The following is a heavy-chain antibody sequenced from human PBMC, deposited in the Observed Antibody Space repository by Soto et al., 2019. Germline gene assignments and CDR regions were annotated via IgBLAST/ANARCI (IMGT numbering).Heavy chain of an antibody. CDR3: ARHMKGVVITYFDY. V-gene: IGHV4-39*01. CDR1: GGSISSSSYY. J-gene: IGHJ4*02. CDR2: IYYSGST. Sequence: QLQLQESGPGLVKPSETLSLTCTVSGGSISSSSYYWGWIRQHPGKGLEWIGSIYYSGSTYYNPSLKSLVTISEDTSKNQFYLKRMSVNAADADLYYCARHMKGVVITYFDYWGQGTLVTVSS. D-gene: IGHD3-22*01.